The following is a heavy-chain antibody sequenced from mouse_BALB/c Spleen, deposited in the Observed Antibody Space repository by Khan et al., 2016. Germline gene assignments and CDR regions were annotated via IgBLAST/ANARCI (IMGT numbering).Heavy chain of an antibody. CDR2: ISSGGSYT. CDR1: GFTFSSYG. J-gene: IGHJ2*01. CDR3: ARHRANWDGNFDY. Sequence: EVELVESGGDLVKPGGSLKLSCAASGFTFSSYGMSWVRQTPDKRLEWVATISSGGSYTYYPDSVKGRFTISRDNAKNTLYLQMSSLKSEDTAMYYCARHRANWDGNFDYWGQGTTLTVSS. D-gene: IGHD4-1*01. V-gene: IGHV5-6*01.